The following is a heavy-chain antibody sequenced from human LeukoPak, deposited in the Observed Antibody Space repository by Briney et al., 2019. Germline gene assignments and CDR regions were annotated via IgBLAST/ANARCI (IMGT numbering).Heavy chain of an antibody. Sequence: SETRSFTCTVSGDSITSRGYYWAGIRKPPGKGLDGIAGIHYSGTTYYKPSLKSRVTISVDTSKNQFSLRLSSVTAADTAVYYCARDQRLYSGYDFWFDPWGQGTLVKVSS. D-gene: IGHD5-12*01. V-gene: IGHV4-39*07. J-gene: IGHJ5*02. CDR2: IHYSGTT. CDR1: GDSITSRGYY. CDR3: ARDQRLYSGYDFWFDP.